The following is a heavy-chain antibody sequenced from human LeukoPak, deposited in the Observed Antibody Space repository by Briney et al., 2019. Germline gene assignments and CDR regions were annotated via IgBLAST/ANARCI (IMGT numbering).Heavy chain of an antibody. D-gene: IGHD5-18*01. Sequence: SETLSLTCAVYGGSFSGYYWSWIRQPPGKGLEWIGEINHSGSTNYNPSLKSRVTISVDTSKNQFSLKLGSVTAADTAVYYCARVSGYSYGYFDYWGQGTLVTVSS. J-gene: IGHJ4*02. V-gene: IGHV4-34*01. CDR2: INHSGST. CDR1: GGSFSGYY. CDR3: ARVSGYSYGYFDY.